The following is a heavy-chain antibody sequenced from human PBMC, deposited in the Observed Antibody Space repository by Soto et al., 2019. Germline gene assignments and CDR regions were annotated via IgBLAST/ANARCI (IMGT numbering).Heavy chain of an antibody. CDR3: ATTNYYDSSGTMSFDY. V-gene: IGHV1-24*01. CDR2: FDPEDGET. D-gene: IGHD3-22*01. J-gene: IGHJ4*02. Sequence: QVQLVQSGAEVKKPGASVKVSCKVSGYTLTELSMHWVRQAPGKGLEWMGGFDPEDGETIYAQKFQGRVTMTEDTSTDTADMELSSLRSEDTAVYYCATTNYYDSSGTMSFDYWGQGTLVTVSS. CDR1: GYTLTELS.